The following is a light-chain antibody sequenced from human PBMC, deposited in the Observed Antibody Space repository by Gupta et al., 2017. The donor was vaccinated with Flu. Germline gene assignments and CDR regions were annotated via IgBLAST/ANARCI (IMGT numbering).Light chain of an antibody. V-gene: IGLV3-21*02. CDR1: NSGSKN. J-gene: IGLJ3*02. CDR2: DDT. CDR3: HVWDSSSDHPGV. Sequence: HTSIITCGGNNSGSKNVHWYRQQPSQAPVLVVYDDTDRPSGIPERFSGSNSGNTATLTISRVEDGDEADFYCHVWDSSSDHPGVFGGGTKLTVL.